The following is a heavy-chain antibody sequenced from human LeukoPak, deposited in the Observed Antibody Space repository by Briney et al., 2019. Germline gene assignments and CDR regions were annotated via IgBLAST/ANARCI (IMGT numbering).Heavy chain of an antibody. J-gene: IGHJ5*02. CDR2: ISASSSYI. V-gene: IGHV3-21*01. CDR1: GFTFKRYN. D-gene: IGHD6-19*01. Sequence: PGGSLRLSCATSGFTFKRYNINWVRQAPGKGLEWVSSISASSSYIYYADSVKGRFTISRDNDENSLYLQMNRLRVGDPPVYYFAGERDSVAGEADLRGQGTVVIVSS. CDR3: AGERDSVAGEADL.